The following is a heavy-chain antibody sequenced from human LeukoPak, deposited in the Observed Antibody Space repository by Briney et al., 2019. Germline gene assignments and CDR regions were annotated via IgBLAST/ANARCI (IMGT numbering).Heavy chain of an antibody. CDR2: ISAYNGNT. Sequence: ASVKVSCKASGYTFTSYGISWVRQAPGQGLEWMGWISAYNGNTNYAQKLQGRVTMTRNTSISTAYMELSSLRSEDTAVYYCARGRTDETVYYYYMDVWGKGTTVTISS. CDR3: ARGRTDETVYYYYMDV. CDR1: GYTFTSYG. V-gene: IGHV1-18*01. D-gene: IGHD1-14*01. J-gene: IGHJ6*03.